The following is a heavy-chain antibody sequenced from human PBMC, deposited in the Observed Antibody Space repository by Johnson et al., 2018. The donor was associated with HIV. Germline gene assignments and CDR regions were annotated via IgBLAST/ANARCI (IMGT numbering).Heavy chain of an antibody. CDR1: GFTFSSYA. V-gene: IGHV3-23*04. J-gene: IGHJ3*02. CDR3: AVLTTGGLRVGNFDI. D-gene: IGHD1-1*01. CDR2: ISGSGGST. Sequence: MQLVESGGGVVRPGGSLRVSCAASGFTFSSYAMSWVRQAPGKGLEWVSAISGSGGSTYYADSVKGRFTISRDNSKNTLYLQMDSLRIEDTAVYYCAVLTTGGLRVGNFDIWGQGTMVTVSS.